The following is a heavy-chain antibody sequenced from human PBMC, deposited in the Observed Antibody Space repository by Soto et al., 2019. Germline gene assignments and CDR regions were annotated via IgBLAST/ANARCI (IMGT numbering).Heavy chain of an antibody. CDR2: IYYSGST. CDR1: GGSISSYY. D-gene: IGHD1-26*01. V-gene: IGHV4-59*01. Sequence: PSETLSLTCTVSGGSISSYYWSWIRQPPGKGLEWIGYIYYSGSTNYNPSLKSRVTISVDTSKNQFSLKLSSVTAADTAVYYCARAGATGFIGYWGQGTLVTVSS. CDR3: ARAGATGFIGY. J-gene: IGHJ4*02.